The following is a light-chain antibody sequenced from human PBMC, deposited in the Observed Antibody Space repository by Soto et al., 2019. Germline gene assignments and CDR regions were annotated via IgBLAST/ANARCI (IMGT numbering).Light chain of an antibody. V-gene: IGLV2-14*01. J-gene: IGLJ1*01. CDR2: EVS. CDR1: GSDVGGYNY. CDR3: SSYTSSSPYV. Sequence: QSVLTQPASVSGSPGQSITISCTGTGSDVGGYNYVSWYQQHPGKAPKLMIYEVSNRPSGVSNRFSGSKSGNTASLTISGLQAEDEADYYCSSYTSSSPYVFGTGTKVTVL.